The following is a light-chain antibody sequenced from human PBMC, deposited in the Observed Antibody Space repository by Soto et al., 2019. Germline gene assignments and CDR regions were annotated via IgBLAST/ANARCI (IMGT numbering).Light chain of an antibody. J-gene: IGLJ2*01. CDR1: SSDVVSYNL. CDR2: EVN. Sequence: QSVLTQPASVSGSPGQSITIPCTGASSDVVSYNLVSWYQQHPGKAPKLMIYEVNKRPSGVSNRFSGSKSGNTASLTISGLQAEDAADYYCCSYAGYTTFVVFGGGTKLTVL. V-gene: IGLV2-23*02. CDR3: CSYAGYTTFVV.